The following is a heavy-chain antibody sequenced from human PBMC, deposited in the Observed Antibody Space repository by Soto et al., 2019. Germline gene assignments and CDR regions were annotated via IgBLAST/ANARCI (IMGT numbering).Heavy chain of an antibody. D-gene: IGHD2-21*01. V-gene: IGHV4-30-4*01. CDR2: ISYSGTT. Sequence: SETLSLTCTVSGDSISSINNYWSWIRQPPGEGLEWIGFISYSGTTSYSPSLKSRVAISLDTSKNQFSLSLNFVTAADTAVYYCATLPPRIVVDLLPIPTWGQGILVTVS. CDR1: GDSISSINNY. CDR3: ATLPPRIVVDLLPIPT. J-gene: IGHJ5*02.